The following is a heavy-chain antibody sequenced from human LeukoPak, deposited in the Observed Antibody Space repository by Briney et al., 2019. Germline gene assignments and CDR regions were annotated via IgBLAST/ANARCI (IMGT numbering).Heavy chain of an antibody. J-gene: IGHJ4*02. CDR1: GVSISSYS. V-gene: IGHV4-4*07. Sequence: MSSETLSLTCTVSGVSISSYSWRWIRLPAGKGVEWIGRINPSGSTNYNPSLQSRVTMPVDTSKNQLSLKRNSVTAADTAVYYCARQQLKTMASLDYWGQGTRVSVSS. CDR3: ARQQLKTMASLDY. D-gene: IGHD5-24*01. CDR2: INPSGST.